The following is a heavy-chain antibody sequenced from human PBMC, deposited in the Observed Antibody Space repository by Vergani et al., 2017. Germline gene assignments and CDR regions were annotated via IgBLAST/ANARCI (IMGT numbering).Heavy chain of an antibody. CDR3: AKHFRGWGIDY. Sequence: QVQLVESGGGVVQRGGSLRLSCATSGYTFINYYMQWIRQGPGKGLEFVDFIQFDGSNQYYADSVKGRFTLSRDFSKNTVYLQMNSLRTDDTATYYCAKHFRGWGIDYWGQGTQVIVSS. CDR2: IQFDGSNQ. CDR1: GYTFINYY. V-gene: IGHV3-30*02. D-gene: IGHD3-16*01. J-gene: IGHJ4*02.